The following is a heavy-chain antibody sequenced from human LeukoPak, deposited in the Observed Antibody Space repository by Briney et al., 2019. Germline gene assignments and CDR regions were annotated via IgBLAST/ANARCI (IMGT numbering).Heavy chain of an antibody. D-gene: IGHD3-22*01. Sequence: GGSLRLSCTATGFTFSNYCMSWVRQTPEKGLERVANIKQDGSGTVYVDSVKGRFTISRDNSKNTLYLQMNSLRAEDAAVYYCAEVDSSGYRGYFVNRGQGTLVTVSS. V-gene: IGHV3-7*05. J-gene: IGHJ4*02. CDR1: GFTFSNYC. CDR2: IKQDGSGT. CDR3: AEVDSSGYRGYFVN.